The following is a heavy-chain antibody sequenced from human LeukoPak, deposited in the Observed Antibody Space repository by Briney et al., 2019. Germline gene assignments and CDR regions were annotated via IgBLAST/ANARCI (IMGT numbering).Heavy chain of an antibody. Sequence: ASVKVSCKASGYTFTGYYMHWVRQAPGQGLEWMGWINPNTGGTHYEQKFQGRVTMTRDTSISTAYMELSRLRSDDTAVYYCARDGAGLDGHYYFDYWGQGTLVTVSS. CDR3: ARDGAGLDGHYYFDY. D-gene: IGHD6-19*01. J-gene: IGHJ4*02. V-gene: IGHV1-2*02. CDR2: INPNTGGT. CDR1: GYTFTGYY.